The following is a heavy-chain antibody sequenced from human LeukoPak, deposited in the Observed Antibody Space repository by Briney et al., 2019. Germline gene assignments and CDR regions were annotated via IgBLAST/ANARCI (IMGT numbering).Heavy chain of an antibody. Sequence: ASVKVSCKASGYTFTSYGISWVRQAPGQGLEWMGWISAYNGNTNYAQKLQGRVTMTTDTSTSTAYMELRSLRSDDTAVYYCARAQSLRYFDWLYGMDVWGQGTTVTVSS. CDR2: ISAYNGNT. J-gene: IGHJ6*02. CDR1: GYTFTSYG. CDR3: ARAQSLRYFDWLYGMDV. V-gene: IGHV1-18*01. D-gene: IGHD3-9*01.